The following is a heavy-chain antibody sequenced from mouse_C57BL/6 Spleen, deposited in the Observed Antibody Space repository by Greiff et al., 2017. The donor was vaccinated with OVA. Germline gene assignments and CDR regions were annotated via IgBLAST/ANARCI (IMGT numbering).Heavy chain of an antibody. Sequence: QVQLQQSGAELARPGASVKMSCKASGYTFTSYTMHWVKQRPGQGLEWIGYINPSSGYTKYNQKFKDKATLTADKSSSTAYMQLSSLTSEDSAVYYCARSGWDVDYFDYWGQGTTLTVSS. V-gene: IGHV1-4*01. D-gene: IGHD3-1*01. J-gene: IGHJ2*01. CDR1: GYTFTSYT. CDR3: ARSGWDVDYFDY. CDR2: INPSSGYT.